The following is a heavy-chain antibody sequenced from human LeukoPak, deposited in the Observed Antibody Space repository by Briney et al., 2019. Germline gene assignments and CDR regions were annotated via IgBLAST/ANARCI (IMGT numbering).Heavy chain of an antibody. CDR1: GFTFSRFG. V-gene: IGHV3-33*01. Sequence: GRSLRLSCAASGFTFSRFGMHWVRQAPGKGLEWVAVIWYDGSNKYYADSVKGRFTISRDNSKNTLYLEMNSLRAEDTAVYYCARDGENHYYDYWGQGTLVTVST. J-gene: IGHJ4*02. CDR2: IWYDGSNK. D-gene: IGHD7-27*01. CDR3: ARDGENHYYDY.